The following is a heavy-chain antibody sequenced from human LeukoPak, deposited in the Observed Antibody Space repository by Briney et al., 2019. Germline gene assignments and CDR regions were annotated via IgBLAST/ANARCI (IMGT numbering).Heavy chain of an antibody. CDR1: GFTFSSYA. J-gene: IGHJ5*02. Sequence: PGGSLRLSCAASGFTFSSYAMSWVRQAPGKGLEWVSAISSSSSYIYYADSVKGRFTISRDNAKNSLYLQMNSLRAEDTAVYYCARRGYSGYDSWFDPWGQGTLVTVSS. CDR2: ISSSSSYI. V-gene: IGHV3-21*01. D-gene: IGHD5-12*01. CDR3: ARRGYSGYDSWFDP.